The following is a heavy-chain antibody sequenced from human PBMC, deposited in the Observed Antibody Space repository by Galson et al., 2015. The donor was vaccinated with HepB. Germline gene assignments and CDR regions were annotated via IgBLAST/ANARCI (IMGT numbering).Heavy chain of an antibody. V-gene: IGHV4-34*01. J-gene: IGHJ3*02. CDR3: ALWGAYQWLVNDAFDI. CDR2: INHSGST. D-gene: IGHD6-19*01. CDR1: GGSFSGYY. Sequence: ETLSLTCAVYGGSFSGYYWSWVRQPPGKGLEWIGEINHSGSTNYNPSLKSRVTISVDTSKNQFSLKLSSVTAADTAVYYCALWGAYQWLVNDAFDIWGQGTMVTVSS.